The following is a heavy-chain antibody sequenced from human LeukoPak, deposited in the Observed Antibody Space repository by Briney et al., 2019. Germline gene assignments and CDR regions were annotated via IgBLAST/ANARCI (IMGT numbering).Heavy chain of an antibody. CDR1: GFTFSSYE. V-gene: IGHV3-48*03. CDR2: ISSSGSTI. J-gene: IGHJ4*02. CDR3: ARGDSGSYYFDY. D-gene: IGHD1-26*01. Sequence: GGSLRLSCAASGFTFSSYEMXXXRQAPGKGLXXXSYISSSGSTIYYADSVKGRFTICRDNAKKSLYLQMNSLRAEDTAVYYCARGDSGSYYFDYWGQGTLVTVSS.